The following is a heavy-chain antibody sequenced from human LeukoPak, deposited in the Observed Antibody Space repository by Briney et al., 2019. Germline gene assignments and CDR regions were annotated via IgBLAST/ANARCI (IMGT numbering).Heavy chain of an antibody. CDR2: IYHSGST. CDR1: GGSISSGGYY. V-gene: IGHV4-30-2*01. Sequence: SETLSLTCTVSGGSISSGGYYWSWIRQPPGKGLEWIGYIYHSGSTYYNPSLKSRVTISVDRSKNQFSLKLSSVTAADTAVYYCARGWEITVVPAAAHWFDPWGQGTLVTVSS. D-gene: IGHD2-2*01. CDR3: ARGWEITVVPAAAHWFDP. J-gene: IGHJ5*02.